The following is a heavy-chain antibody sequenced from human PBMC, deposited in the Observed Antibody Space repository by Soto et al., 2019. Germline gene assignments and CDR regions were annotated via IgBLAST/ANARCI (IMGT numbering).Heavy chain of an antibody. D-gene: IGHD2-2*01. V-gene: IGHV3-23*01. J-gene: IGHJ4*02. CDR1: GFTFSSYA. CDR2: ISGSGGST. Sequence: EVQLLESGGGLVQPGGSLRLSCAASGFTFSSYAMSWVRQAPGKGLEWVSAISGSGGSTYHADSVKGRFTISRDNSKNTLYLQMNSLRAEDTAVYYCAKGGFSSTSCYPCGYFDYWGQGTLVTVSS. CDR3: AKGGFSSTSCYPCGYFDY.